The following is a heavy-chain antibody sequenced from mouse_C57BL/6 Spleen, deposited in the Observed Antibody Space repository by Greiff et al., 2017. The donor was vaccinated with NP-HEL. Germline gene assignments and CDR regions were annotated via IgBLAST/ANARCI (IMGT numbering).Heavy chain of an antibody. CDR1: GYTFTSYW. CDR2: INPSNGGT. J-gene: IGHJ3*01. D-gene: IGHD3-2*02. CDR3: ARSLDSSGYVFAY. V-gene: IGHV1-53*01. Sequence: QVQLKESGTELVKPGASVKLSCKASGYTFTSYWMHWVKQRPGQGLEWIGNINPSNGGTNYNEKFKSKATLTVDKSSSTAYMQLSSLTSEDSAVYYCARSLDSSGYVFAYWGQGTLVTVSA.